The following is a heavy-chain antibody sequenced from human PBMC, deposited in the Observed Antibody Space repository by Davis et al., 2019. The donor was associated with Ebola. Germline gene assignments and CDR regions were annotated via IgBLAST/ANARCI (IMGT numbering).Heavy chain of an antibody. CDR3: AREGYDMDSNYYYGMDV. J-gene: IGHJ6*02. V-gene: IGHV3-30*03. CDR1: GFTFSSYG. D-gene: IGHD3-9*01. CDR2: ISYDGSNK. Sequence: GGSLRLSCAASGFTFSSYGMHWVRQAPGKGLEWVAVISYDGSNKYYADSVKGRFTISRDNSKNTLYLQMNSLRAEDTAVYYCAREGYDMDSNYYYGMDVWGQGTTVTVSS.